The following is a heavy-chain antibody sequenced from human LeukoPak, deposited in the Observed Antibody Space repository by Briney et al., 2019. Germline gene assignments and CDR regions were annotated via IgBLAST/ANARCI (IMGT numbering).Heavy chain of an antibody. CDR3: ARHYGAAGDFDY. V-gene: IGHV5-10-1*01. CDR1: GYSFTSYW. J-gene: IGHJ4*02. Sequence: GESLKISCKGSGYSFTSYWISWVRQMPGNGREWMGRIDPSDSYTHYSQSFEGHITISADKSISPTYLQWSSLKASDIATYYCARHYGAAGDFDYWGQGTLVTVSS. D-gene: IGHD6-13*01. CDR2: IDPSDSYT.